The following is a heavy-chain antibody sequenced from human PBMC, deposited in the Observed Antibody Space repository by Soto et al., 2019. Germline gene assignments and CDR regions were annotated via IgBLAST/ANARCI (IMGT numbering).Heavy chain of an antibody. CDR2: IYYSGST. CDR3: ARRYGGNFDY. J-gene: IGHJ4*02. V-gene: IGHV4-59*01. D-gene: IGHD1-26*01. CDR1: GGSISSYY. Sequence: SETLSLTSTVSGGSISSYYWSWIRQPPGKGLEWIGYIYYSGSTNYNPSLKSRVTISVDTSKNQFSLKLTSVTAADTAVYYCARRYGGNFDYWGQGTLVTVSS.